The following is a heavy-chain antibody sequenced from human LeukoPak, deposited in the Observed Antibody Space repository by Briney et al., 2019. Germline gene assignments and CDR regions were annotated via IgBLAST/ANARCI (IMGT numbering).Heavy chain of an antibody. CDR1: GGTFSSYA. Sequence: SVRVSCKASGGTFSSYAISWVRQAPGQGLEWMGGIIPIFGTANCAQKFQGRVTITADESTSTAYMELSSLRSEDTAVYYCATTPRVTIFGVVIWWFDPWGQGTLVTVSP. D-gene: IGHD3-3*01. V-gene: IGHV1-69*01. J-gene: IGHJ5*02. CDR2: IIPIFGTA. CDR3: ATTPRVTIFGVVIWWFDP.